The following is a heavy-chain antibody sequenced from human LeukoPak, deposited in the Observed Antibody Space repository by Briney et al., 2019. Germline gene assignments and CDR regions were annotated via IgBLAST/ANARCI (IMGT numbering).Heavy chain of an antibody. D-gene: IGHD5-18*01. CDR2: IKDDGSET. CDR1: RFTFSNYW. J-gene: IGHJ4*02. V-gene: IGHV3-7*01. CDR3: AREPRGYSYGL. Sequence: GGSLRLSCAASRFTFSNYWMAWVRQAPGKGLEWVANIKDDGSETYYVASVKGRFTISRDNAKDSLYLQMNSLRAEDTAVYYCAREPRGYSYGLWGRGTLVTVSS.